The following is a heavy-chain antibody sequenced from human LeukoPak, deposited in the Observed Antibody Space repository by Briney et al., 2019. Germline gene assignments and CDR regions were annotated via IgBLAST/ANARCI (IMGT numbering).Heavy chain of an antibody. CDR3: ARHSVLAGERSFDY. CDR2: IYPGDSDT. Sequence: GESLKISCKGSRYSFTSYWIGWVRQMPGKGLAWMGNIYPGDSDTRYGPSFQGQVTISADKSIYTATLQWSRLKASDTAMYYCARHSVLAGERSFDYWGQGTLVTVSS. CDR1: RYSFTSYW. D-gene: IGHD6-19*01. J-gene: IGHJ4*02. V-gene: IGHV5-51*01.